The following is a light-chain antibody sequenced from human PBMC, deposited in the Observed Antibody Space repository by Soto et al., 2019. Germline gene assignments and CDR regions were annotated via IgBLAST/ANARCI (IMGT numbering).Light chain of an antibody. J-gene: IGKJ2*01. CDR1: QTISSSY. Sequence: EIALTQSPGTLSLSPGERATLSCRASQTISSSYLAWYQQKPGQAPRLLIFGASSRATDIPDRFSGSGSGTDFTLTISRLQPEDFAVYYCQHYDSSPPKYTFGQGTKLEIK. V-gene: IGKV3-20*01. CDR2: GAS. CDR3: QHYDSSPPKYT.